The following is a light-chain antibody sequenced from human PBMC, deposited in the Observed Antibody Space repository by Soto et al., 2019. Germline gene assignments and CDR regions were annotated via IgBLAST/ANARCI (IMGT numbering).Light chain of an antibody. CDR2: IND. V-gene: IGLV1-44*01. CDR3: AAWDDSLNGVV. CDR1: TSNIGSNT. Sequence: QSVLTQPPSASGTPGQRVTISCSGSTSNIGSNTVNWYQQLPGSAPTLLMFINDKRPSGVPDRLSGSKSGTSVSLAISGLQSEDEADYYCAAWDDSLNGVVFGGGTKVTVL. J-gene: IGLJ3*02.